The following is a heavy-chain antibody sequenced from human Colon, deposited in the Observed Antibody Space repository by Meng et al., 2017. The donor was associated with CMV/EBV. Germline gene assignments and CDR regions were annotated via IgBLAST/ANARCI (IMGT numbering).Heavy chain of an antibody. CDR3: ARRGTGGRSFGY. Sequence: GGSLRLSCVVSGFSASTNYMSWVRQAPGKGLEWVSGIYSGDSRQYADSVKGRFAISRDNSENSLYLHMNSLRANDTAVYYCARRGTGGRSFGYWGQGTLVTVSS. V-gene: IGHV3-53*01. J-gene: IGHJ4*02. CDR2: IYSGDSR. D-gene: IGHD3-16*01. CDR1: GFSASTNY.